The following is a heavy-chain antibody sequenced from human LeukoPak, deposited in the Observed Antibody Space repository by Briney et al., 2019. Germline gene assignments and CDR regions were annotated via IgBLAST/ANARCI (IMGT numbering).Heavy chain of an antibody. V-gene: IGHV3-53*04. Sequence: GGSLRLSCAASGFTVSSNYMSWVRQAPGKGLEWVSVIYSGGSTYYADSVKGRFTISRHNSKNTLYLQMNSLRAEDTAVYYCARLVVVAANDAFDIWGQGTMVTVSS. D-gene: IGHD2-15*01. J-gene: IGHJ3*02. CDR3: ARLVVVAANDAFDI. CDR1: GFTVSSNY. CDR2: IYSGGST.